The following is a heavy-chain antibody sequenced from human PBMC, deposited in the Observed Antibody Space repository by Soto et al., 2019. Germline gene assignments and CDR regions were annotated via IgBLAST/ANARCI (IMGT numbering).Heavy chain of an antibody. V-gene: IGHV3-72*01. Sequence: GGSLRLSCAASGFTFSDHYMDWVRQAPGKGLEWVGRSRNKANSYSTEYAASVKGRFTISRDESKNSLYLQMNSLKTEDTAVYYWARFSGSYTRGLDYWGQGTRVTVAS. J-gene: IGHJ4*02. CDR2: SRNKANSYST. D-gene: IGHD1-26*01. CDR1: GFTFSDHY. CDR3: ARFSGSYTRGLDY.